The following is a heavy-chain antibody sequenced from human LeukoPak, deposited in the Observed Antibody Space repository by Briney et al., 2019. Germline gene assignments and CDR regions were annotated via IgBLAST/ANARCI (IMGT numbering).Heavy chain of an antibody. CDR2: IIPIFGTA. D-gene: IGHD2-2*01. CDR1: GGTFSSYA. Sequence: SVKVSCKASGGTFSSYAISWVRQAPGQGLECMGGIIPIFGTANYAQKFQGRVTITADESTSTAYMELSSLRSEDTAVYYCARSVVPAANYYYYYMDVWGKGTTVTVSS. V-gene: IGHV1-69*13. J-gene: IGHJ6*03. CDR3: ARSVVPAANYYYYYMDV.